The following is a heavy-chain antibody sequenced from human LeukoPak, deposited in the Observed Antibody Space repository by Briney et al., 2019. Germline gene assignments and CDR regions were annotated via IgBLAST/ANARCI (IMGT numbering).Heavy chain of an antibody. J-gene: IGHJ4*02. CDR2: IYYSGST. CDR3: ASTEWNYAR. V-gene: IGHV4-59*08. D-gene: IGHD1-7*01. CDR1: GGSMSSYY. Sequence: VKPSETLSLTCTVSGGSMSSYYWSWMRQSPGKGLEWIGYIYYSGSTNYNPSLKSRVTISLDTSKNQFSLQLSSVTAADTAVYYCASTEWNYARWGQGILVTVSS.